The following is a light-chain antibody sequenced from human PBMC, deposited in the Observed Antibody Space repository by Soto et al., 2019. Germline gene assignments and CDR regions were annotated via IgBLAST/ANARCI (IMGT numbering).Light chain of an antibody. Sequence: EVVLTQSPATLSLSPGERATLSCRASQSVSICLAWYQQKPGQAPRLLIYDASNRATGIPARFSGSGSGTDFTLTISSLEPEDFAIYYCQQRYIWPPLTFGQGTRLEIK. CDR3: QQRYIWPPLT. CDR1: QSVSIC. CDR2: DAS. J-gene: IGKJ5*01. V-gene: IGKV3-11*01.